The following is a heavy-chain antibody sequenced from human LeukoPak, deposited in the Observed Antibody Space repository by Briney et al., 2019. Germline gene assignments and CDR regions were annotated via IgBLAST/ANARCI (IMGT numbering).Heavy chain of an antibody. CDR3: AQDQRFSVRFLEYLLYFDD. J-gene: IGHJ4*02. CDR1: GFTFSSYG. V-gene: IGHV3-30*02. CDR2: IRYDGSNK. D-gene: IGHD3-3*01. Sequence: SGGSLRLSCAASGFTFSSYGMHWVRQAPGKGLEWVAFIRYDGSNKYYADSVKGRFTISRDNSKNTLYLEMHRLRPEDTAVYYCAQDQRFSVRFLEYLLYFDDWGQGTLVTVSS.